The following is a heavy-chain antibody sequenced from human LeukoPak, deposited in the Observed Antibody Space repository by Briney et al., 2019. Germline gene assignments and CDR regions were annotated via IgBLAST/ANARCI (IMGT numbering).Heavy chain of an antibody. CDR1: GFNVSDNY. V-gene: IGHV3-53*01. CDR2: IYSGETT. CDR3: ARRAGEYSHPYDY. D-gene: IGHD2-15*01. J-gene: IGHJ4*02. Sequence: GGSLSLSCAVSGFNVSDNYMSWVRQAPGKGLEWVSLIYSGETTLYADSVKGRFTISRDNSKNTLYLQMNSLRAEDTAIYYCARRAGEYSHPYDYWGQGTLATVSS.